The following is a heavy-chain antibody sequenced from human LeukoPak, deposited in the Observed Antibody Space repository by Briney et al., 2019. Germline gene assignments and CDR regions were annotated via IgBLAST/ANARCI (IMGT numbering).Heavy chain of an antibody. J-gene: IGHJ3*02. D-gene: IGHD5-12*01. CDR3: ARVYGAGYDFRGAFDI. CDR2: IYYTGST. V-gene: IGHV4-59*01. Sequence: PSETLSLTCTVSGGSISGDYWSWIRQPPGKGLEWIGYIYYTGSTNYNPSLKSRVTISVDTSKNQFSLRLSSVTAADTAVYYCARVYGAGYDFRGAFDIWGQGTMVTVSS. CDR1: GGSISGDY.